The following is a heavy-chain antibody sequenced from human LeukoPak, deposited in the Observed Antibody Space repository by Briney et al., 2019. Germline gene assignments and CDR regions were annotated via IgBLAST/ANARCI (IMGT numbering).Heavy chain of an antibody. V-gene: IGHV3-23*01. CDR1: GFTFSSYA. CDR2: ISGSGGST. J-gene: IGHJ4*02. CDR3: AKPSPPPRWSLLTGYQSFEY. Sequence: PGGSLRLSCAASGFTFSSYAMSWVRQAPGKGLEWVSAISGSGGSTYYADSVKGRFTISRDNSKNTLYLQMNSLRAEDTAVYYCAKPSPPPRWSLLTGYQSFEYWGQGTLVTVSS. D-gene: IGHD3-9*01.